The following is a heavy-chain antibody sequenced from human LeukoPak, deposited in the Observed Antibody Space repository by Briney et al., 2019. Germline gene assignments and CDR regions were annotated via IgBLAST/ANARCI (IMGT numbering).Heavy chain of an antibody. CDR3: ARERPTVTTSRGYMDV. CDR1: GYTFTSYY. D-gene: IGHD4-11*01. J-gene: IGHJ6*03. Sequence: GASVKVSCKASGYTFTSYYMHWVRQAPGQGLEWMGIINPSGGSTSYAQKFQGRVTMTRDMSTSTVYMELSSLRSEDTAVYYYARERPTVTTSRGYMDVWGKGTTVTVSS. V-gene: IGHV1-46*01. CDR2: INPSGGST.